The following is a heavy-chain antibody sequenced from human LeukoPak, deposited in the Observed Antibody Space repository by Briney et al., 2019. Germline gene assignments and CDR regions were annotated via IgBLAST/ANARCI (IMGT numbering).Heavy chain of an antibody. J-gene: IGHJ2*01. CDR1: GGSIFSYY. Sequence: SETLSLTCTVSGGSIFSYYRNWIRQSPGKGLEWLGYIYSNGITNYSPSLRSRGTISIATSKNQFSLRLASVTAADTAIYYCARRAYFDSSGYSPTSGYFDLWGRGTLVTVS. CDR3: ARRAYFDSSGYSPTSGYFDL. V-gene: IGHV4-4*08. CDR2: IYSNGIT. D-gene: IGHD3-22*01.